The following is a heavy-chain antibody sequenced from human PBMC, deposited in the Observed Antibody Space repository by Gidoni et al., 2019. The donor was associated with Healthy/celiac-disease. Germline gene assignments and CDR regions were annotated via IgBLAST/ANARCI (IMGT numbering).Heavy chain of an antibody. CDR3: ARDLGATREAVAGTDAFDI. D-gene: IGHD6-19*01. CDR1: GFTFSSYA. Sequence: QVQLVESGGGVVQPGRSLRLSCAASGFTFSSYAMHWVRQAPGKGLEWVAVISYDGSNKYYADSVKGRFTISRDNSKNTLYLQMNSLRAEDTAVYYCARDLGATREAVAGTDAFDIWGQGTMVTVSS. J-gene: IGHJ3*02. CDR2: ISYDGSNK. V-gene: IGHV3-30-3*01.